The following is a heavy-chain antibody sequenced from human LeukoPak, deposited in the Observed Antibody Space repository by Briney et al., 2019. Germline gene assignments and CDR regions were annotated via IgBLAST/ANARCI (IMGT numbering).Heavy chain of an antibody. V-gene: IGHV3-30*18. CDR2: ISYDGSNK. CDR3: AKLKVRGVIWDAFDI. D-gene: IGHD3-10*01. J-gene: IGHJ3*02. CDR1: GFTFSSYA. Sequence: PGRSLRLSCAASGFTFSSYAMHWVRQAPGKGLEWVAVISYDGSNKYYADSVKGRFTISRDNSKNTLYLQMNSLRAEDTAVYYCAKLKVRGVIWDAFDIWGQGTMVTVSS.